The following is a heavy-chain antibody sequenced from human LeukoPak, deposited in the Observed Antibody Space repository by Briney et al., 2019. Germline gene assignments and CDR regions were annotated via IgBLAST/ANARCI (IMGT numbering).Heavy chain of an antibody. CDR3: AKSVRYFDFDY. V-gene: IGHV3-30*18. J-gene: IGHJ4*02. D-gene: IGHD3-9*01. CDR2: ISYDGSHK. CDR1: GFTFSSYA. Sequence: PGGSLRLSCAASGFTFSSYAMSWVRQAPGKGLEWVAVISYDGSHKYYVDSVKGRFTISRDNSKNTLYLQMNSLRAEDTAVYYCAKSVRYFDFDYWGQGTLVTVSS.